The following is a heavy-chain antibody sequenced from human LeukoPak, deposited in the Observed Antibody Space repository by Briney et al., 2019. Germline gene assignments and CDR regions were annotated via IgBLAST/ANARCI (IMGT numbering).Heavy chain of an antibody. V-gene: IGHV3-21*04. Sequence: GGSLRLSCAASGLTFSNYNMNWVRQAPGKGLEWVSSISSSSSYIYYADSVKGRFTISRDNAKNSLYLQMNRLRAEDTALYYCATNGGGDSGYGNFDYWGQGTLVTVSS. CDR1: GLTFSNYN. CDR2: ISSSSSYI. D-gene: IGHD5-12*01. J-gene: IGHJ4*02. CDR3: ATNGGGDSGYGNFDY.